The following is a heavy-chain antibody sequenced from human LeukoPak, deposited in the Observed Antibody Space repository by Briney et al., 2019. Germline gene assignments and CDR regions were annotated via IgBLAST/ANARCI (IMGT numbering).Heavy chain of an antibody. J-gene: IGHJ6*03. CDR2: NYYSGST. CDR3: ARGKWELSNYYYYYYYMDV. D-gene: IGHD1-26*01. Sequence: SETLSLTCTVSGGSISSYYWSWIRQPPGKGLEWIGYNYYSGSTNYNPSLKSRVTISVDTSKNQFSLKLSSVTAADTAVYYCARGKWELSNYYYYYYYMDVWGKGTTVTVSS. CDR1: GGSISSYY. V-gene: IGHV4-59*01.